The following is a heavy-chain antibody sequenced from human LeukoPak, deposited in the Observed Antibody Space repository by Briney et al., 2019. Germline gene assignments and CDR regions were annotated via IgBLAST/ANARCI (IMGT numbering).Heavy chain of an antibody. CDR1: GGTFSSYA. D-gene: IGHD3-3*01. CDR2: IIPILGIA. Sequence: GASVMVSCKASGGTFSSYAISWVRQAPGQGLEWMGRIIPILGIANYAQKFQGRVTITADKSTSTAYMELSSLRSEDTAVYYCASGSGVDRGMFVPILFDYWGQGTLVTVSS. J-gene: IGHJ4*02. V-gene: IGHV1-69*04. CDR3: ASGSGVDRGMFVPILFDY.